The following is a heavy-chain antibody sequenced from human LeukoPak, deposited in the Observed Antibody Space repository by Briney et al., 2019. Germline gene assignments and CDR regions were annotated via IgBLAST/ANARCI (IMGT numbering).Heavy chain of an antibody. J-gene: IGHJ4*02. CDR3: AKDRYSSGWYGMFDY. Sequence: PGGSLRLSCAASGFTFSSYAMSWVRQAPGKGLEWVSAISGSGGSTYYADSVKGRFTISRDNSKNTLYLQMNSLRAEDTAVYYCAKDRYSSGWYGMFDYWGQGTLVTVSS. D-gene: IGHD6-19*01. V-gene: IGHV3-23*01. CDR2: ISGSGGST. CDR1: GFTFSSYA.